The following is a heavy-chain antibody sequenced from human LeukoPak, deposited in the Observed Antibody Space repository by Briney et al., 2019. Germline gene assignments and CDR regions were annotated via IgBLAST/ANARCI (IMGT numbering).Heavy chain of an antibody. J-gene: IGHJ3*02. CDR3: ARAGGTRGIEGIPLRGDAFDI. V-gene: IGHV3-23*01. Sequence: GGSLRLSCAASGFTFSSYGMSWVRQAPGKGLEWVSAISGSGGSTYYADSVKGRFTISRDNSKNTLYLQMNSLRAEDTAVYYCARAGGTRGIEGIPLRGDAFDIWGQGTMVTVS. CDR2: ISGSGGST. D-gene: IGHD1-26*01. CDR1: GFTFSSYG.